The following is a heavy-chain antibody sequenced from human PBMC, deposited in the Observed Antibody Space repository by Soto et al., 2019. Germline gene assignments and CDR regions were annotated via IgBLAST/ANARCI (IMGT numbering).Heavy chain of an antibody. CDR1: GFTFSSYA. Sequence: GGSLRLSCAASGFTFSSYAMNWVRQAPGKGLEWVSYISSSSSTIYYADSVKGRFTISRDNAKNSLYLQMNSLRDEDTAVYYCARDLDGDNSPSFDYWGQGTLVTVSS. V-gene: IGHV3-48*02. CDR3: ARDLDGDNSPSFDY. D-gene: IGHD2-21*01. J-gene: IGHJ4*02. CDR2: ISSSSSTI.